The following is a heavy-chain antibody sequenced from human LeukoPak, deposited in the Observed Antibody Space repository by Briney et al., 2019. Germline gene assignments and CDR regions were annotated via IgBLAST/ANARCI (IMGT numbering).Heavy chain of an antibody. CDR2: IIPILGIA. V-gene: IGHV1-69*04. J-gene: IGHJ5*02. D-gene: IGHD6-6*01. CDR1: GGTFSSYT. CDR3: ARDLSIAARNWFDP. Sequence: SVKVSCKASGGTFSSYTISWVRQAPGQGLEWMGRIIPILGIANCAQKFQGRVTITADKSTSTAYMELSSLRSEDTAVYYCARDLSIAARNWFDPWGQGTLVTVSS.